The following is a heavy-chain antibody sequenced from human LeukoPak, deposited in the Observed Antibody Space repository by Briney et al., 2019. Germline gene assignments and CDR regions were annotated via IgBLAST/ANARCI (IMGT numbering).Heavy chain of an antibody. CDR1: GGSISSYY. CDR2: IYTSGST. J-gene: IGHJ3*02. D-gene: IGHD4-23*01. V-gene: IGHV4-4*07. CDR3: ARGADGGNGDDAFDI. Sequence: KASETLSLTCTVSGGSISSYYWSWIRQPAGKGLEWIGRIYTSGSTNYNPSLKSRVTMSVDTSKNQFSLKLSSVTAADTAVYYCARGADGGNGDDAFDIWGQGTMVTVSS.